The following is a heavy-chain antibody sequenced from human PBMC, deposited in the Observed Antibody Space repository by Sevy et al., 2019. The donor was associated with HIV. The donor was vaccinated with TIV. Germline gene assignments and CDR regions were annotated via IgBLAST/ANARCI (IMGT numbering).Heavy chain of an antibody. CDR2: ISGSGGST. D-gene: IGHD6-13*01. Sequence: GESLKISCAASGFIFSGYGMSWVRQAPGQGLEWVSAISGSGGSTYYADSVKGRFTISRDNFRNTLYLQMNSLRAEETAVYYCAKDRITAARFQHWGQGTLVTVSS. CDR1: GFIFSGYG. V-gene: IGHV3-23*01. J-gene: IGHJ1*01. CDR3: AKDRITAARFQH.